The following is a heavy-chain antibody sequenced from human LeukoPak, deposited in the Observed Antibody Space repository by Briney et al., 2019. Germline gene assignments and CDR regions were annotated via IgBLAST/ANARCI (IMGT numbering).Heavy chain of an antibody. Sequence: GASVKVSCKASGYTFTSYDINWVRQATGQGLEWMGWMNPNSGNTGYAQKFQGRVTMTRNTSISTAYMELSSLRSEDTAVYYCARSARDSSGYYFIRWGQGTLVTVSS. CDR1: GYTFTSYD. D-gene: IGHD3-22*01. CDR2: MNPNSGNT. CDR3: ARSARDSSGYYFIR. V-gene: IGHV1-8*01. J-gene: IGHJ4*02.